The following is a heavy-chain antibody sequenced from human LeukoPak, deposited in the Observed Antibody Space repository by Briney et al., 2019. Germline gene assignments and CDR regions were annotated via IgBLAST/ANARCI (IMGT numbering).Heavy chain of an antibody. J-gene: IGHJ5*02. CDR1: GGSISSGDYY. CDR3: ARPYYYDSRIDP. CDR2: MYYSGST. D-gene: IGHD3-22*01. V-gene: IGHV4-30-4*01. Sequence: PSQTRSLTCTVSGGSISSGDYYWSWIRQPPGKGLEWIAYMYYSGSTYYNPSLKRRVTMSADTSKNQLSLKLSSVTAADTAVYYCARPYYYDSRIDPWGQGILVTVSS.